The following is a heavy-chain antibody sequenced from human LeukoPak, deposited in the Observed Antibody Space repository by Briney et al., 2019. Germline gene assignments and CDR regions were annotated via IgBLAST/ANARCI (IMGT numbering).Heavy chain of an antibody. Sequence: SGGSLRLSCAASGLAFSAYKMHWVRQAPRKGLVWVSRISTDGYTTDYADFVQGRFTASRDNTKNTWSLEMNSLRAEDTAVYYCVVGGSPGYWGQGTLVTVSP. D-gene: IGHD2-15*01. CDR2: ISTDGYTT. J-gene: IGHJ4*02. CDR1: GLAFSAYK. V-gene: IGHV3-74*01. CDR3: VVGGSPGY.